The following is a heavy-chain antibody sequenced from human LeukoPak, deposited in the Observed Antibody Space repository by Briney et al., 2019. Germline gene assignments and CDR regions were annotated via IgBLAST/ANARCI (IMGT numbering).Heavy chain of an antibody. J-gene: IGHJ4*02. CDR3: APSFSSSGRYYFDY. V-gene: IGHV3-9*01. D-gene: IGHD6-19*01. Sequence: PGGSLRLSCAASGFTFDDYAMHWVRQAPGKGLEWVSGISWNSGSIGYADSVKGRFTISRDNAKNSLYLQMNSLRAEDTALYYCAPSFSSSGRYYFDYWGQGTLVTVSS. CDR1: GFTFDDYA. CDR2: ISWNSGSI.